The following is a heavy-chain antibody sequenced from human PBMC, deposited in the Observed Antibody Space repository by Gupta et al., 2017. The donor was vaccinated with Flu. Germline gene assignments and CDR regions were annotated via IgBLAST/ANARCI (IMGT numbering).Heavy chain of an antibody. J-gene: IGHJ4*02. CDR2: IWYDGSNK. D-gene: IGHD2-2*01. CDR3: ASYCSSTSCPTTN. V-gene: IGHV3-33*01. Sequence: RQAPGKGLEWVAVIWYDGSNKYYADSVKGRFTISRDNSKNTLYLQMNSLRAEDTAVYYCASYCSSTSCPTTNWGQGTLVTVSS.